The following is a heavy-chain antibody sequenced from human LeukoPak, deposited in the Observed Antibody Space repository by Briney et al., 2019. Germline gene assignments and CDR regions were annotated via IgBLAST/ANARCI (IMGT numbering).Heavy chain of an antibody. CDR1: GGSISSGGYY. Sequence: SETLSLTCTVSGGSISSGGYYWSWNRQHPGKGLEWIGYIYYSGSTYYNPSLKSRVTISVDTSKNQFSPKLSSVTAADTAVYYCARASPSLAADYWGQGTLVTVSS. CDR2: IYYSGST. D-gene: IGHD2-15*01. CDR3: ARASPSLAADY. V-gene: IGHV4-31*03. J-gene: IGHJ4*02.